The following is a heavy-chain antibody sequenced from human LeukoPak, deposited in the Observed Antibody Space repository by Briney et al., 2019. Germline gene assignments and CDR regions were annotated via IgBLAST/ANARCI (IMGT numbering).Heavy chain of an antibody. D-gene: IGHD3-9*01. CDR2: IKQDGSEK. V-gene: IGHV3-7*03. J-gene: IGHJ4*02. CDR1: GFTFSSYW. CDR3: ARVSDISAAAYFDY. Sequence: GSLRLSCAASGFTFSSYWMSWVRQAPGKGLEWVANIKQDGSEKYYVDSVKGRFTISRDNAKNSLYLQMNSLRAEDTALYYCARVSDISAAAYFDYWGQGTLVTVSS.